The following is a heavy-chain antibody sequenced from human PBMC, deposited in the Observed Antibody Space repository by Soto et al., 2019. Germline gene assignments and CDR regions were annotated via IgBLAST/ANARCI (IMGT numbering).Heavy chain of an antibody. J-gene: IGHJ6*02. V-gene: IGHV4-34*01. CDR1: SGSLTDHY. CDR2: INHSGIT. D-gene: IGHD5-18*01. Sequence: SETLSLTCGVFSGSLTDHYWTWIRQTPGKGPEWIGEINHSGITDYNPSLKSRVTLSLDTSKNQFSLKVTALTAADTAVYYCARGKPSGYRFGPRNFFYYGMDVWGPGTTVTVS. CDR3: ARGKPSGYRFGPRNFFYYGMDV.